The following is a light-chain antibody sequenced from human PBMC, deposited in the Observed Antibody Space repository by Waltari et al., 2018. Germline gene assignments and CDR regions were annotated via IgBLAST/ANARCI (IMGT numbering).Light chain of an antibody. V-gene: IGLV3-21*04. CDR1: NIQVNK. Sequence: SYVLSHAPSVSVAPGEPARIPCGGNNIQVNKVHSYQQKPGQAPVLVIFYDSDRPSGIPERFSGSNSGNTATLTISRAEAGDEADYYCQVWDTSIDLSVFGTGTKVTVL. CDR3: QVWDTSIDLSV. J-gene: IGLJ1*01. CDR2: YDS.